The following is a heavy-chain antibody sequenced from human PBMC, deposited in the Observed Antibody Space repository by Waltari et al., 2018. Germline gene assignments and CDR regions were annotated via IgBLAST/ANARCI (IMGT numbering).Heavy chain of an antibody. CDR3: ARGAKVRTRGFEY. Sequence: QIQLVQSGAEVKKPGASVNVSCKASGYDFSAYGISWVRQAPGQGLEWMGWIISYNGDKNYAQKFQGRVSLTTDTSTNIAYMDLRSLRSDDTAVYYCARGAKVRTRGFEYWGQGTLVTVSS. CDR2: IISYNGDK. V-gene: IGHV1-18*01. CDR1: GYDFSAYG. D-gene: IGHD3-16*01. J-gene: IGHJ4*02.